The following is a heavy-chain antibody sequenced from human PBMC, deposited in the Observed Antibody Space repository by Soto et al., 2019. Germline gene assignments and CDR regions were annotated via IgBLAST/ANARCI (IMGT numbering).Heavy chain of an antibody. D-gene: IGHD3-22*01. J-gene: IGHJ6*02. V-gene: IGHV2-5*01. CDR1: GFSLSTSGVG. CDR2: IYWNDDK. CDR3: AHRLNYYDSSGYNLYYGMDV. Sequence: SGPPGEPTQTLTLTCTFSGFSLSTSGVGVGWIRQPPGKALEWLALIYWNDDKRYSPSLKSRLTITKDTSKNQVVLTMTNMDPVDTATYYCAHRLNYYDSSGYNLYYGMDVWGQGTTVTVSS.